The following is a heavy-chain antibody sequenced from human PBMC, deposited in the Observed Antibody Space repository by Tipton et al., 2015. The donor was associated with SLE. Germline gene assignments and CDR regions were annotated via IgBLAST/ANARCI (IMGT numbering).Heavy chain of an antibody. CDR1: GFTFGGYS. Sequence: SLRLSCAASGFTFGGYSINWVRQAPGKGLEWVSSISSSSSYIYYADSVKGRFTISRDNSKNTLYLQMNSLRAEDTAVYYCAKDRAYGGNSELGYWGQGTLVTVAS. V-gene: IGHV3-21*01. CDR3: AKDRAYGGNSELGY. D-gene: IGHD4-23*01. J-gene: IGHJ4*02. CDR2: ISSSSSYI.